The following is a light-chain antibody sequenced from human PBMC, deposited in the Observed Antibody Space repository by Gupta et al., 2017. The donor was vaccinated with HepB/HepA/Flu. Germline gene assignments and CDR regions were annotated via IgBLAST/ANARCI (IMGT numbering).Light chain of an antibody. CDR1: QSVSSY. CDR2: DAS. V-gene: IGKV3-11*01. CDR3: QQRSNWPWT. Sequence: EMVLTQSPVTLSLSPGERGTLSCRASQSVSSYLDWYQQKSGQAPRLLISDASNRATGIPARFNGSRSGTDFTLTISSLEPEDFAIYYCQQRSNWPWTFGQGTKVEIK. J-gene: IGKJ1*01.